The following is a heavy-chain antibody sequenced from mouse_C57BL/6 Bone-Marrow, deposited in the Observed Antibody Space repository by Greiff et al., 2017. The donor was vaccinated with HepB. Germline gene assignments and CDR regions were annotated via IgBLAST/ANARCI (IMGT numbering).Heavy chain of an antibody. CDR1: GYSITSDY. CDR2: ISYSGST. CDR3: ARWGITTVVAPYFDY. D-gene: IGHD1-1*01. Sequence: EVQLQESGPGLAKPSQTLSLTCSVTGYSITSDYRNWIRKFPGNKLEYMGYISYSGSTYYNPSLKSRISITRDTSKNQYYLQLNSVTTEDTATYYCARWGITTVVAPYFDYWGQGTTLTVSS. V-gene: IGHV3-8*01. J-gene: IGHJ2*01.